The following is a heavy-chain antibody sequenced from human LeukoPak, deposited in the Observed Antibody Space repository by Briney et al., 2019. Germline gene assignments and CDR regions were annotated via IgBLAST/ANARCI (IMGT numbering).Heavy chain of an antibody. CDR3: ARTMLRDAFDI. V-gene: IGHV4-39*01. J-gene: IGHJ3*02. Sequence: SGTLSLTCTVSGGSISSSSYYWGWIRQPPGKGLEWIGSIYYSGSTYYNPSLKSRVTISVDTSKNQFSLKLSSVTAADTAVYYCARTMLRDAFDIWGQGTMVTVSS. CDR2: IYYSGST. D-gene: IGHD2-15*01. CDR1: GGSISSSSYY.